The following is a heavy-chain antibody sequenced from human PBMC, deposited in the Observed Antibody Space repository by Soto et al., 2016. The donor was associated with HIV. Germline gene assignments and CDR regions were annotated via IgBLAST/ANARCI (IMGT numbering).Heavy chain of an antibody. CDR3: ARDKRMEGVTPFTYSYYGMDV. CDR1: GFTVSSNQ. J-gene: IGHJ6*02. CDR2: IYSGGNT. V-gene: IGHV3-53*02. Sequence: EVQLVETGGGLIQPGGSLRLSCAASGFTVSSNQMNWVRQAPGKGLEWVSVIYSGGNTYYADSVKGRFTISRDNSKNTLYLQMNSLRAEDTAVYYCARDKRMEGVTPFTYSYYGMDVWGQETTVTVSS. D-gene: IGHD3-10*01.